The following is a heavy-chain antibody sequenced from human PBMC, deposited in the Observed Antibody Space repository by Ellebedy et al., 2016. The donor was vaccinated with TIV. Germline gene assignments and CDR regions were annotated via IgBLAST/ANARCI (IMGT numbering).Heavy chain of an antibody. Sequence: PGGSLRLSCAASGFTFSSYWMHWVRQAPGKGLVWVSSINSDGSRTSYADSVKGRFTISRDNAKNTLYLQMNSLRAEDTAVYYCARDGYSLFDYWGQGTLVTVSS. V-gene: IGHV3-74*01. J-gene: IGHJ4*02. D-gene: IGHD5-24*01. CDR1: GFTFSSYW. CDR2: INSDGSRT. CDR3: ARDGYSLFDY.